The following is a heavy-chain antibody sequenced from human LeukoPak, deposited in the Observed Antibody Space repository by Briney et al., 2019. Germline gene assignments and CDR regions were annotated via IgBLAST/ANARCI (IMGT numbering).Heavy chain of an antibody. CDR1: GYTFTSYY. CDR3: ARDLRDGYGDLDKTPPFDY. CDR2: INPSGGST. V-gene: IGHV1-46*01. Sequence: GASVKVSCKASGYTFTSYYMHWVRQAPGQGLEWMGIINPSGGSTSYAQKFQGRVTMTRDTSTSTVYMELSSLRSEDTAVYYCARDLRDGYGDLDKTPPFDYWGQGTLVTVSS. J-gene: IGHJ4*02. D-gene: IGHD5-24*01.